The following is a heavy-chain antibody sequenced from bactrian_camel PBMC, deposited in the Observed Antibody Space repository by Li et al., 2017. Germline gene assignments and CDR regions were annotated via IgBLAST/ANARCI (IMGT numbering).Heavy chain of an antibody. J-gene: IGHJ4*01. V-gene: IGHV3S1*01. CDR2: IDTGDGST. CDR1: GYIYNTYG. D-gene: IGHD5*01. CDR3: AADPVVLFGPFCRLDGFSTHTD. Sequence: HVQLVESGGGSVQAGGSLRLSCAASGYIYNTYGWFRQAPGQEREGVAAIDTGDGSTYYLNSVEGRFTISHDNAKNTLYLQMNSLKPDDSAMYYCAADPVVLFGPFCRLDGFSTHTDWGQGTQVTVS.